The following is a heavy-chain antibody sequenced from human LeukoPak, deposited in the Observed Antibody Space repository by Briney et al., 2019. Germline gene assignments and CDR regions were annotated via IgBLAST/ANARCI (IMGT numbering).Heavy chain of an antibody. J-gene: IGHJ4*02. V-gene: IGHV3-48*04. Sequence: GGSLRLSCAASGFTFSSCAMNWLRQAPGKGLEWVSYISSSGSTIYYADSVKGRFTISRDNAKNSLYLQMNSLRAEDTAVYYCAGDREYCSGGSCYNYFDYWGQGTLVTVSS. CDR1: GFTFSSCA. CDR2: ISSSGSTI. CDR3: AGDREYCSGGSCYNYFDY. D-gene: IGHD2-15*01.